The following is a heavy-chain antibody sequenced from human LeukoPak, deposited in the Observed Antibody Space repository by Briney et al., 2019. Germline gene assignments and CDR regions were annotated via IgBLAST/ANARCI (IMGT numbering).Heavy chain of an antibody. Sequence: SETLSLTCTVSGGSISSHYWSWIRQPPGKGMEWIGYMHDSGSTNHNPSLKSRVTMSVDTSKNQFSLKLSSVTAADTAVYFCARARGDSSGYYYLFDYWGQGTLVTVSS. D-gene: IGHD3-22*01. V-gene: IGHV4-59*11. CDR3: ARARGDSSGYYYLFDY. CDR1: GGSISSHY. CDR2: MHDSGST. J-gene: IGHJ4*02.